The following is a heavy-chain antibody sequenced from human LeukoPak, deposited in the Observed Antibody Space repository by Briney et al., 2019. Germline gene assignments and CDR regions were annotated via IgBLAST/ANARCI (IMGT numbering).Heavy chain of an antibody. CDR3: ARELPFDY. CDR2: ISGDGSST. Sequence: QPGGSLRLSCAASGFTFSSYWMHWVRQTPGKGLVWVSRISGDGSSTTYAESVKGRFTISGDNAKNTLYLQMNTLRAEDTAVYYCARELPFDYWGQGTLVTVSS. CDR1: GFTFSSYW. V-gene: IGHV3-74*01. J-gene: IGHJ4*02.